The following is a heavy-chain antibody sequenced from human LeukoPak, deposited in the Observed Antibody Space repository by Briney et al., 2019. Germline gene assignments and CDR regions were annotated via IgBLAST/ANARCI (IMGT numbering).Heavy chain of an antibody. CDR3: ARDGWDGYNYVFDY. V-gene: IGHV1-18*01. J-gene: IGHJ4*02. CDR2: ISAYNGNT. Sequence: GASVKVSCKASGYTFTSYGISWVRQAPGQGLEWMGWISAYNGNTNYAQKLQGRVTMTTVTSTRTAYMELRSLRSDDTAVYYCARDGWDGYNYVFDYWGQGTLVTVSS. CDR1: GYTFTSYG. D-gene: IGHD5-24*01.